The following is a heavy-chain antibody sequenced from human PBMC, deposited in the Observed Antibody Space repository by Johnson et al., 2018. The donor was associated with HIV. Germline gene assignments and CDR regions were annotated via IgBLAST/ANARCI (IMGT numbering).Heavy chain of an antibody. V-gene: IGHV3-9*01. CDR2: ISWNSGSI. CDR3: AKDLQSGATTHAFDI. J-gene: IGHJ3*02. D-gene: IGHD5-12*01. CDR1: GFTFDDYA. Sequence: LVESGGGLVQPGRSLRLSCAASGFTFDDYAMHWVRQAPGMGLEWVSGISWNSGSIGYADSVKGRFTISRDNAKNSLYLQMNSLRAEDTALYYCAKDLQSGATTHAFDIWGQGTMVTVSS.